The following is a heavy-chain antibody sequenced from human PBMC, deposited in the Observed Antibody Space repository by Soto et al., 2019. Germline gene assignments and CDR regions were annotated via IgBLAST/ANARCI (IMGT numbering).Heavy chain of an antibody. D-gene: IGHD2-2*01. J-gene: IGHJ5*02. V-gene: IGHV1-69*01. CDR2: IIPIFGTA. CDR3: AGGGVVVPAAPINQNWFDP. CDR1: GGTFSSYA. Sequence: QVQLVQSGAEVKKPGSSVKVSCKASGGTFSSYAISWVRQAPGQGLEWMGGIIPIFGTANYAQKFQGRVTITAYESTSTAYMELSSLRSEDTAVYYCAGGGVVVPAAPINQNWFDPWGQGTLVTVSS.